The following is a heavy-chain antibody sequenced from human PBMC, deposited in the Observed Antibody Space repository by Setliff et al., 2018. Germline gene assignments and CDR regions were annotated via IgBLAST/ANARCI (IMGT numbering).Heavy chain of an antibody. D-gene: IGHD2-21*01. Sequence: PGGSLRLSCAASRFTFSNYAMSWARQAPGKGLEWVANIKEDGSQRNYVDAVRGRFTVSRDNARNLLYLQMNSLRVDDTAVYYCSSYLVSWGQGALVTVSS. J-gene: IGHJ4*02. CDR1: RFTFSNYA. CDR2: IKEDGSQR. CDR3: SSYLVS. V-gene: IGHV3-7*01.